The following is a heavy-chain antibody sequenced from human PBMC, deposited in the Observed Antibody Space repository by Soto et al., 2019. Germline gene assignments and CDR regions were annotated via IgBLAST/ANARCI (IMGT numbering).Heavy chain of an antibody. Sequence: QLQLQESGPGLVKPSETLSLTCTVSGGSISSSNYYWGWIRQPPGKGLEWIGSIYYSGTTYYNPSNKRHATISVDTFMNQFSLKWNSVTAAGTAVYYCTRHVRVRWQFDYWGQGTPVTVSS. D-gene: IGHD3-10*02. CDR1: GGSISSSNYY. J-gene: IGHJ4*02. CDR2: IYYSGTT. CDR3: TRHVRVRWQFDY. V-gene: IGHV4-39*01.